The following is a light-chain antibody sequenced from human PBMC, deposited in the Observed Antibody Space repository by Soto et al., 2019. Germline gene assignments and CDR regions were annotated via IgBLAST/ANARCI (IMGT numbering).Light chain of an antibody. Sequence: IQLTQSPSSLSASVGDRVTITCRASQGISSYLAWYQQKPGKAPKLLTYAASTLQSGVPSRFSGSGSGTDFTLTISSLQPEDFAVYYCQQRSNWPPAWTFGQGTKV. CDR1: QGISSY. V-gene: IGKV1-9*01. CDR3: QQRSNWPPAWT. J-gene: IGKJ1*01. CDR2: AAS.